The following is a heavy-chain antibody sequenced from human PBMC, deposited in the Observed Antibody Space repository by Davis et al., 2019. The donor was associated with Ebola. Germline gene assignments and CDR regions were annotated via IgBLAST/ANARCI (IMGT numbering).Heavy chain of an antibody. V-gene: IGHV4-59*08. Sequence: SETLSLTCTVSGGPISSYYWSWIRQPPGKGLEWIGNVYYSGSTNYNPSLKSRVTISVDTSENQFSLKLSSVTAADTAMYYCARRSSAYYYVNYWGRGTLVTVSS. CDR3: ARRSSAYYYVNY. CDR2: VYYSGST. CDR1: GGPISSYY. J-gene: IGHJ4*02. D-gene: IGHD3-10*02.